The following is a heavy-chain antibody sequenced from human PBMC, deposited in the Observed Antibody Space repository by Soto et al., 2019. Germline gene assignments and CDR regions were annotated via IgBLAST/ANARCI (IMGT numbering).Heavy chain of an antibody. CDR3: ETVATGSSSWFDA. CDR2: INSDGSRT. J-gene: IGHJ5*02. CDR1: GFTFSTYW. Sequence: GGSLRLSCAASGFTFSTYWMHWVRQAPGKGLMWVSRINSDGSRTNYADSVKGRFTIFRDNAKNTLYLQMNSLRAEDTAVYYCETVATGSSSWFDAWGQGTLVTVSS. V-gene: IGHV3-74*01. D-gene: IGHD1-26*01.